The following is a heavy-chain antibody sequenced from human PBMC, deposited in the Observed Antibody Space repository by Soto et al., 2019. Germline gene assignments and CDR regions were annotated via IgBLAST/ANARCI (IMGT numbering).Heavy chain of an antibody. CDR3: TRDASRDSSARYWFDP. D-gene: IGHD6-13*01. CDR2: ISSNSAYI. CDR1: GFTFRSFT. J-gene: IGHJ5*02. V-gene: IGHV3-21*01. Sequence: GGSLRLSCAASGFTFRSFTMNWVRQALGKGLEWVSTISSNSAYIYYTDALRGRFTISRDNAKNSLHLQMNSLRAEDTAVYYCTRDASRDSSARYWFDPWGPGTLVTGSS.